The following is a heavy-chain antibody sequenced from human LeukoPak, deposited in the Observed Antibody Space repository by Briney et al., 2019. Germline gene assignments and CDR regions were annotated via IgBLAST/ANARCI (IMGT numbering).Heavy chain of an antibody. D-gene: IGHD2-15*01. CDR1: GFTFRTNG. CDR2: IRDDASDK. J-gene: IGHJ5*02. Sequence: GGSLTLSCAASGFTFRTNGMQWVRQAPGKGLEWVAFIRDDASDKYYADSVKGRFTISRDNSENTLFLQMNSLRVEDTAVYYCARDQSHHNSGGSLYDPWGQGRLVSVSS. V-gene: IGHV3-30*02. CDR3: ARDQSHHNSGGSLYDP.